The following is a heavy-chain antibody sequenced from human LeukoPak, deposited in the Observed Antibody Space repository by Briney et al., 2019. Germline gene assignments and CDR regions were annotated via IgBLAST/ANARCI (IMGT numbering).Heavy chain of an antibody. V-gene: IGHV3-11*01. CDR2: MSSSGTII. CDR3: AREAVNGYSSSWCIDI. Sequence: PGGSLRLSCAASGFIFRDYYMSWIRQAPGKGLEWISYMSSSGTIIYSADSVKGRFTISRDNAKNTLYLQMNSLRAEDTAVYYCAREAVNGYSSSWCIDIWGQGTMVSVSS. CDR1: GFIFRDYY. D-gene: IGHD5-18*01. J-gene: IGHJ3*02.